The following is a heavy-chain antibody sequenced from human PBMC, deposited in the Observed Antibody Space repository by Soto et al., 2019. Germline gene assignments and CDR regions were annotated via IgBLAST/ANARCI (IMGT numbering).Heavy chain of an antibody. CDR1: GDSVSSNSAA. Sequence: SQTLSLTCAISGDSVSSNSAAWNWIRQSPSRGLEWLGRTYYRSKWYNDYAVSVKSRITINPDTSKNQFSLKLSSVTAADTAVYYCARGPTVTTPRGHNWFDPWGQGTLVTVSS. CDR3: ARGPTVTTPRGHNWFDP. J-gene: IGHJ5*02. D-gene: IGHD4-17*01. CDR2: TYYRSKWYN. V-gene: IGHV6-1*01.